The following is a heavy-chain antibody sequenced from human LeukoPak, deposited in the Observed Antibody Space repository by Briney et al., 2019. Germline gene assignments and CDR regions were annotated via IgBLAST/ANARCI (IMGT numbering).Heavy chain of an antibody. J-gene: IGHJ4*02. D-gene: IGHD6-13*01. CDR1: GGSISSDYYY. CDR3: ANSKQYYYFDY. V-gene: IGHV4-31*03. CDR2: IHYSGST. Sequence: PSETLSLTCTVSGGSISSDYYYCSWIRQHPGKGLEWIGYIHYSGSTYYNPSLKRRVTISVDTSKNQFSLKLSSVTAADTAVYYCANSKQYYYFDYWGQGTLVTVSS.